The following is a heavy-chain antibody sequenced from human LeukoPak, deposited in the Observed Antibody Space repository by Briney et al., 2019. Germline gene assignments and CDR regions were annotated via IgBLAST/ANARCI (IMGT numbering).Heavy chain of an antibody. V-gene: IGHV3-66*01. D-gene: IGHD6-6*01. CDR2: IYSGGST. CDR3: ARVSSLASWTFDT. Sequence: PGGSLRLSCAASGFTVSSNYMSWVRQAPGKGLEWVSIIYSGGSTYYADSVKGRFTISRDNSKNTLYLQMNSLRAEDTAVYYCARVSSLASWTFDTWGQGTLVTVSS. CDR1: GFTVSSNY. J-gene: IGHJ4*02.